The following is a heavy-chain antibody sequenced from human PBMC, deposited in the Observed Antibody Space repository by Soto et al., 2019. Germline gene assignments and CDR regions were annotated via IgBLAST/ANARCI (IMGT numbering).Heavy chain of an antibody. CDR3: ARDSSGWYGFDY. J-gene: IGHJ4*02. CDR2: IYWDDDK. Sequence: ESGPTLVNPTQTLTLTCTFSGFSLGTRGVGVGWIRQPPGKALEWLALIYWDDDKRYSPSLKSRLTITKDTSKNQVVLTMTNMDPVDSATYYCARDSSGWYGFDYWGPGTPVTVSS. V-gene: IGHV2-5*02. D-gene: IGHD6-19*01. CDR1: GFSLGTRGVG.